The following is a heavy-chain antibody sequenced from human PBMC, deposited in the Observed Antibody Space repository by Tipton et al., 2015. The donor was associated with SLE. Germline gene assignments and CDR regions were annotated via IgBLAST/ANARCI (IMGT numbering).Heavy chain of an antibody. CDR1: GGSFSGYY. CDR3: ARGPSITYFDY. J-gene: IGHJ4*02. Sequence: LRLSCAVYGGSFSGYYWSWIRQPPGKGLEWIGEINHSGSTNYNPSLKSRVTISVDTSKNQFSLKLSSVTAADTAVYYCARGPSITYFDYWGQGTLVTVSS. V-gene: IGHV4-34*01. D-gene: IGHD1-14*01. CDR2: INHSGST.